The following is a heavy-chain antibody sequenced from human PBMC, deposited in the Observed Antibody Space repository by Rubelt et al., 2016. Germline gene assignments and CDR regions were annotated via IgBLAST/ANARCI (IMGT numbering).Heavy chain of an antibody. J-gene: IGHJ4*02. CDR3: ARDLPPFRRYNWNFPLDY. D-gene: IGHD1-7*01. CDR2: ISAYNGNT. CDR1: GYTFTSYG. V-gene: IGHV1-18*01. Sequence: QVQLVQSGAEVKKPGASVKVSCKASGYTFTSYGISWVRQAPGQGLEWMGWISAYNGNTNYAQKLQGRYSMCNDTSTSTAYMWLRSLRSDDTAVYYCARDLPPFRRYNWNFPLDYWGQGTLVTVSS.